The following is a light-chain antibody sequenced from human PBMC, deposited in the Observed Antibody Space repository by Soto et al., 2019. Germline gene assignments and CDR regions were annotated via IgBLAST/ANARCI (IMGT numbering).Light chain of an antibody. CDR3: SSYTTSSTYV. V-gene: IGLV2-14*03. Sequence: QSVLTQPASVSGSPGQSITISCTGTSSEVGSYNYVSWYQQQPGKAPKLMIFDVSNRPSGVSHRFSGSKSGNMASLSISGLQAEDEADYYCSSYTTSSTYVLGTGTKVTVL. J-gene: IGLJ1*01. CDR1: SSEVGSYNY. CDR2: DVS.